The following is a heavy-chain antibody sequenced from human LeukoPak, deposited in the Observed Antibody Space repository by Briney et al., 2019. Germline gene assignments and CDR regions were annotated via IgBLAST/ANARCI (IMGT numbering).Heavy chain of an antibody. Sequence: GESLKISCKGSGYTFTNYWIGWVRQMPGEGLEWIGIIYPGDSDTRYSPSFQGQVTISADKSINTAYLQWSSLKASDTAMYYCARGRQLYYSDYWGQGTLVTVSS. V-gene: IGHV5-51*01. D-gene: IGHD5-18*01. J-gene: IGHJ4*02. CDR1: GYTFTNYW. CDR2: IYPGDSDT. CDR3: ARGRQLYYSDY.